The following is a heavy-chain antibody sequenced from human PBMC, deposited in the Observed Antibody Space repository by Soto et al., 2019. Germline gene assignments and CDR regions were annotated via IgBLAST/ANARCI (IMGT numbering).Heavy chain of an antibody. CDR3: AKDLRYYGSGSEDAFDI. CDR1: GFTFSSYS. J-gene: IGHJ3*02. D-gene: IGHD3-10*01. Sequence: PGGSLILSCAASGFTFSSYSMSWVRQAPGKGLEWVSAISGSGGSTYYADSVNGRFTISRDNSKNTLYLQMNSLRAEDTAVYYCAKDLRYYGSGSEDAFDIWGQGTMVTVSS. CDR2: ISGSGGST. V-gene: IGHV3-23*01.